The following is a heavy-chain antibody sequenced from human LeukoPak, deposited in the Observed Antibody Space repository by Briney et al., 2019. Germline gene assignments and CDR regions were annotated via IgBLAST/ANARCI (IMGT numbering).Heavy chain of an antibody. CDR2: INPSGGST. CDR3: ARVPIIDYDFWSGSMITDAFDI. Sequence: ASVKVSCKASGYTFTSYYMHWVRQAPGQGLEWMGIINPSGGSTSYAQKFQGRVTMTRDTSISTAYMELSRLRSDDTAVYYCARVPIIDYDFWSGSMITDAFDIWGQGTMVTVSS. CDR1: GYTFTSYY. D-gene: IGHD3-3*01. V-gene: IGHV1-46*01. J-gene: IGHJ3*02.